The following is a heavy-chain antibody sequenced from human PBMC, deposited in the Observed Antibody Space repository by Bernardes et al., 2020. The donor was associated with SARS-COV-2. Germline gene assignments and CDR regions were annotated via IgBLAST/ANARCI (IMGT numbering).Heavy chain of an antibody. CDR2: IYYSGST. CDR1: GGSISSYY. CDR3: ARGFRVVDY. D-gene: IGHD2-15*01. J-gene: IGHJ4*02. Sequence: SETLSLTCTVSGGSISSYYWSWIRQPPGKGLEWIGYIYYSGSTNYNPSLKSRVTISVDTSKNQFSLKLSSVTAADTAVYYCARGFRVVDYWGQGTLVTVSS. V-gene: IGHV4-59*08.